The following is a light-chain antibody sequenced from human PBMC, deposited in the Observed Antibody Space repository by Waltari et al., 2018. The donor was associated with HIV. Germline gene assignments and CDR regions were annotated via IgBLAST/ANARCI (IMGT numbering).Light chain of an antibody. CDR3: QQLNSYPLT. CDR1: HGISSY. CDR2: AAS. Sequence: DIQLTQSPSFPSTSVGDRVSITCRASHGISSYLAWYQQKPGKAPQLLIYAASTLESGVPSRFSGSGSGTEFTLTISSLQPEDFATYYCQQLNSYPLTFGGGTKVDIK. J-gene: IGKJ4*01. V-gene: IGKV1-9*01.